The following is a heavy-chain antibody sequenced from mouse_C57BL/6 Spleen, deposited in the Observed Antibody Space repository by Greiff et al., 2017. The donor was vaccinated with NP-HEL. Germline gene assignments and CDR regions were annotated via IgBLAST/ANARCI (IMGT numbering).Heavy chain of an antibody. V-gene: IGHV1-52*01. CDR2: IDPSDSET. CDR3: ARKADHYYGSSYSYYFDY. J-gene: IGHJ2*01. Sequence: QVQLQQPGAELVRPGSSVKLSCKASGYTFTSYWMHWVKQRPIQGLEWIGNIDPSDSETHYNQKFKDKATLTVDKSSSTAYMQLSSLTSEDSAVYYCARKADHYYGSSYSYYFDYWGQGTTLTVSS. CDR1: GYTFTSYW. D-gene: IGHD1-1*01.